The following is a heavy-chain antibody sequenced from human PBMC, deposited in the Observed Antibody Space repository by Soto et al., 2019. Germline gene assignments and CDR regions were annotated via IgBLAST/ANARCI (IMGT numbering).Heavy chain of an antibody. CDR2: IYPPDSDT. D-gene: IGHD6-19*01. CDR1: GYSFTNYW. J-gene: IGHJ3*02. CDR3: ARKGQWLAKVFDI. V-gene: IGHV5-51*01. Sequence: GESLKISCKGSGYSFTNYWIGWVRQKPGKGLEWMGIIYPPDSDTRYSPSFEGQVTISADKSITTAYLQWSSLRASDTAMYYCARKGQWLAKVFDIWGQGTRVT.